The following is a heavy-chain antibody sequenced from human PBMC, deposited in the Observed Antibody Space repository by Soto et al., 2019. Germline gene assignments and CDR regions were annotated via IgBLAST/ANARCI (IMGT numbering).Heavy chain of an antibody. J-gene: IGHJ1*01. CDR3: ASEGGYCSGGSCYSEYFQY. D-gene: IGHD2-15*01. CDR2: FYYSGST. CDR1: GGSISSSSYY. V-gene: IGHV4-39*01. Sequence: QLQLQESGPGLVKPSETLSLTCTVSGGSISSSSYYWGWIRQPPGKGLEWIGSFYYSGSTYYNSSLKSRVTISVDTSKNQFSLKLGSVTAADTAVYYCASEGGYCSGGSCYSEYFQYWGQGTLVTVSS.